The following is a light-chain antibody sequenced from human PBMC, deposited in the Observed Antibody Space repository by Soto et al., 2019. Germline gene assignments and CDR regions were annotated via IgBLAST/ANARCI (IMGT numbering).Light chain of an antibody. CDR1: SSNIEDNT. J-gene: IGLJ1*01. V-gene: IGLV1-44*01. CDR3: AAWDGSLNGLYV. CDR2: ADN. Sequence: QSVLTQPPSASGTPGLRVTISCSGSSSNIEDNTVSWCQQLPGAAPKLLIYADNQRPSGVPDRFSGSKSGTSASLAISGLQSEDEAYYFCAAWDGSLNGLYVFGSGTKVTVL.